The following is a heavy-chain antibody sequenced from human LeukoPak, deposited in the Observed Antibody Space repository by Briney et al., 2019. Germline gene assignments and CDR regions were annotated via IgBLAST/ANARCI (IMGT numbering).Heavy chain of an antibody. V-gene: IGHV5-51*01. CDR3: ARLGTAVIARFFDY. J-gene: IGHJ4*02. D-gene: IGHD2-2*01. Sequence: GESLKISCKGSGYSFTSYWIAWVRQTPEKGLEWMGSIYPGDSDTRYSPSFQGQVTISADKSISTAYLQWSGLKASDTAIYYCARLGTAVIARFFDYWGQGSLVTVSS. CDR2: IYPGDSDT. CDR1: GYSFTSYW.